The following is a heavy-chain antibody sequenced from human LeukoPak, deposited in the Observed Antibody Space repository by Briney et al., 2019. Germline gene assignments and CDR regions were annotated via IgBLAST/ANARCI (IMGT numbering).Heavy chain of an antibody. CDR3: AKDNWNYVGYFDY. CDR1: GFPFSSYA. V-gene: IGHV3-23*01. Sequence: GGSLRLSCAASGFPFSSYAMSWVRQAPGKGLEGVSAISGSGGSTYYADSVKGRFTISRDNSKNTLYLQMNSLRAEDTAVYYCAKDNWNYVGYFDYWGQGTLVTVSS. J-gene: IGHJ4*02. CDR2: ISGSGGST. D-gene: IGHD1-7*01.